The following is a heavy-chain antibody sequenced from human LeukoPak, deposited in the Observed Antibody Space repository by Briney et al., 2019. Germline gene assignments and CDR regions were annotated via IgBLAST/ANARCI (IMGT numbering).Heavy chain of an antibody. CDR2: IGAAGAHT. CDR1: GFRFSYHD. Sequence: PGGPLRLSCAASGFRFSYHDMHWVRQAPGKGLEFVSSIGAAGAHTFYADSVKGRFTISRDNFQSTMYLQMDGLRPEDSAVYYCAREVGGTKAGGFDIRGQGTVVTVSS. CDR3: AREVGGTKAGGFDI. J-gene: IGHJ3*02. V-gene: IGHV3-64*02. D-gene: IGHD1-14*01.